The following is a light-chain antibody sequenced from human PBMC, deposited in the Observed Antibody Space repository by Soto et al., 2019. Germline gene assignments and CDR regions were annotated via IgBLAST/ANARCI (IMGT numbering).Light chain of an antibody. V-gene: IGLV1-47*01. Sequence: QSVLTQPPSASGTPGQRVTISCSGSSSNIGSNYVYWYQQLPGTAPKLLIYRNNQRPSGVPDRFSGSESGTSASLAISGLRSEDEADYYCAAWDDSLSGRYVFGTGTTVTV. CDR1: SSNIGSNY. J-gene: IGLJ1*01. CDR3: AAWDDSLSGRYV. CDR2: RNN.